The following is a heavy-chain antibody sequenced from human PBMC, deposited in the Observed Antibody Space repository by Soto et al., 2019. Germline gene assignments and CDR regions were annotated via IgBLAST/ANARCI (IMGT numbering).Heavy chain of an antibody. CDR2: INHSGST. Sequence: SETHRPTCAVFGGPFRGHYWSWIRQPPGKGLEWIGEINHSGSTNYNPSLKSRVTISVDTSKNQFSLKLSSVTAADSAVYYCARGAGWLRLWDYWGQGTLVTVSS. D-gene: IGHD5-12*01. CDR1: GGPFRGHY. J-gene: IGHJ4*02. V-gene: IGHV4-34*01. CDR3: ARGAGWLRLWDY.